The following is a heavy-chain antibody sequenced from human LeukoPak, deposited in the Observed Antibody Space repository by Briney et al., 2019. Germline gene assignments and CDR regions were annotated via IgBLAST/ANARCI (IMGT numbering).Heavy chain of an antibody. Sequence: SSETLSLTCTVSGGSISSGSYYWSWIRQPAGKGLEWIGRIYTSGSTNYNPSLKSRVTISVDTSQNQFSLKLSSVTAADTAVYYCARGLYYYDSSGYYYYFDYWGQGTLVTVSS. CDR1: GGSISSGSYY. CDR3: ARGLYYYDSSGYYYYFDY. CDR2: IYTSGST. V-gene: IGHV4-61*02. J-gene: IGHJ4*02. D-gene: IGHD3-22*01.